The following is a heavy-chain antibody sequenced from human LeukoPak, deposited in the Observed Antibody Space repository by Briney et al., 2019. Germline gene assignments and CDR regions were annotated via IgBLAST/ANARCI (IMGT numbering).Heavy chain of an antibody. Sequence: PGGSLRLSCEASGFTFGSHAMYWVRQAPGKGLEWVAGIFGSGGSPHYAASVKGRFTISRDNSRNTVYLQINSLRAEDTAVYYCGKTTVGYSSGQKPAWPVDYWGQGTLVTVS. CDR2: IFGSGGSP. CDR1: GFTFGSHA. CDR3: GKTTVGYSSGQKPAWPVDY. V-gene: IGHV3-23*01. D-gene: IGHD5-18*01. J-gene: IGHJ4*02.